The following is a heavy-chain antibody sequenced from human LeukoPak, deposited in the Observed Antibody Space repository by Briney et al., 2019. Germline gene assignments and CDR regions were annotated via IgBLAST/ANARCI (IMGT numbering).Heavy chain of an antibody. CDR1: GGSFSGCY. Sequence: SETLSLTCAVYGGSFSGCYWSWIRQPPGKGLEWIGEINHSGSTNYNPSLKSRVTISVDTSKNQFSLKLSSVTAADTAVYYCARGGLYSSSSQVYFQHWGQGTLVTVSS. V-gene: IGHV4-34*01. D-gene: IGHD6-6*01. J-gene: IGHJ1*01. CDR2: INHSGST. CDR3: ARGGLYSSSSQVYFQH.